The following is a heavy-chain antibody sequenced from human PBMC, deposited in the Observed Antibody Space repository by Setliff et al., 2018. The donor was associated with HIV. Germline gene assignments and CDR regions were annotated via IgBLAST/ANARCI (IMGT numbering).Heavy chain of an antibody. CDR3: ARIEASYYFDT. V-gene: IGHV3-21*05. J-gene: IGHJ4*02. D-gene: IGHD3-10*01. CDR2: ISSSSAT. Sequence: GGSLRLSCAASGFTFSSYSMNWVRQAPGKGLEWVSYISSSSATHYADSVKGRFTISRDNAKNSVYLQMNSLRAEDTAVYYCARIEASYYFDTWGQGTLVTVSS. CDR1: GFTFSSYS.